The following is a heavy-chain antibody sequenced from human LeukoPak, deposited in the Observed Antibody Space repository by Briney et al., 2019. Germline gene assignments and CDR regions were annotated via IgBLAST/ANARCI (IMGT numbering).Heavy chain of an antibody. Sequence: GGSLRLSCSASRFTSNTYAMHWVRQAPGKGLEYVSAISSNGGTTNYADSVRGRFTISRDNSKNTLYLQLSALRAEDTALYYCVGYASGSYKVDYWGQGTLVIVSS. CDR1: RFTSNTYA. CDR2: ISSNGGTT. D-gene: IGHD3-10*01. CDR3: VGYASGSYKVDY. J-gene: IGHJ4*02. V-gene: IGHV3-64D*06.